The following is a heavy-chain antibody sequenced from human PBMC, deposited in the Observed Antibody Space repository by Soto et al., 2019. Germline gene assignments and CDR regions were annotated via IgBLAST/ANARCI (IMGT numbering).Heavy chain of an antibody. CDR1: GGSISSYF. CDR3: ARDATLTDYHNWFDP. V-gene: IGHV4-59*01. J-gene: IGHJ5*02. D-gene: IGHD3-9*01. Sequence: SETLSLTCTVSGGSISSYFWSWIRQPPGKGLEWIGYIYYSGSTNYNPSLKSRVTISVDTSKNPFSLKRGSVTAADTAVYYCARDATLTDYHNWFDPWGQGTLVTVSS. CDR2: IYYSGST.